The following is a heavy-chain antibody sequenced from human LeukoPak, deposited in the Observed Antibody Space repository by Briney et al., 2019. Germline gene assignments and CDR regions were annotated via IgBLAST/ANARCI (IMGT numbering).Heavy chain of an antibody. J-gene: IGHJ4*02. CDR3: ARGWGLNYYDSSGTVDY. CDR2: FDPEDGET. Sequence: ASVKVSCKVSGYTLTELSMHWVRQAPGKGLEWMGGFDPEDGETIYAQKFQGRVTMTEDTSTDTAYMELSSLRSEDTAVYYCARGWGLNYYDSSGTVDYWGQGTLVTVSS. D-gene: IGHD3-22*01. V-gene: IGHV1-24*01. CDR1: GYTLTELS.